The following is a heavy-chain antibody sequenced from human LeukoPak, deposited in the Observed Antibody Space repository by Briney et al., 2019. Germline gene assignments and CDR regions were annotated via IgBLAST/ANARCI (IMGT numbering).Heavy chain of an antibody. Sequence: GGSLRLSCAASGFTFSSYAMSWVRQAPGKGLEWVSAISGSGGSTYYADSVKGRFTISRDNSKNTLYLQMNSLRAEDTAVYYCAEGGYSSSWYFQHWGQGTLVTVSS. V-gene: IGHV3-23*01. D-gene: IGHD6-13*01. CDR2: ISGSGGST. CDR1: GFTFSSYA. J-gene: IGHJ1*01. CDR3: AEGGYSSSWYFQH.